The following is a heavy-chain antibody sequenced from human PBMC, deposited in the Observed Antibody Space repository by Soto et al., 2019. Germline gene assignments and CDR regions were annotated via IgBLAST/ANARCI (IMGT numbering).Heavy chain of an antibody. CDR3: ARGGRRSPGMDV. V-gene: IGHV4-31*03. Sequence: QVQLQESGPGLVKPSQTLSLTCTVSGGSISSGGYYWSWIRQHPGKGLEWIGYIDYNGSTYYNPYLKSRVTISVDTSKNQFSLKMSSVTAADTAVYYCARGGRRSPGMDVWGHGTTVTVSS. J-gene: IGHJ6*02. CDR1: GGSISSGGYY. CDR2: IDYNGST.